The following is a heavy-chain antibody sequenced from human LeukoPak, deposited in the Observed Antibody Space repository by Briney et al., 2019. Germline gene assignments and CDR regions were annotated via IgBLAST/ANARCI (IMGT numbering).Heavy chain of an antibody. Sequence: GGSLRLSCAASGFTFSSYEMNWVRQAPGKGLEWVSYISSSGSTIYYADSVKGRFTISRDNAKNSLYLQMNSLRAEDTAVYYCARGPYSSEFGYYGMGVWGQGTTVTVSS. J-gene: IGHJ6*02. V-gene: IGHV3-48*03. CDR3: ARGPYSSEFGYYGMGV. CDR2: ISSSGSTI. CDR1: GFTFSSYE. D-gene: IGHD6-25*01.